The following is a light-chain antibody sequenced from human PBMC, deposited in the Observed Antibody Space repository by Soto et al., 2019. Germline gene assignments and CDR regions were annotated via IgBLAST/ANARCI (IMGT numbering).Light chain of an antibody. CDR1: QGISTR. CDR2: DAF. V-gene: IGKV1-12*01. Sequence: DMHITQSPSSLSASVGDRVTITCRASQGISTRLAWYQQKPGKAPKLLIYDAFTLQSGVPSRFSGSGSGTEFTLTISSLQPEDFTPYYCQDSTRLPISFGQGTRLEIK. CDR3: QDSTRLPIS. J-gene: IGKJ5*01.